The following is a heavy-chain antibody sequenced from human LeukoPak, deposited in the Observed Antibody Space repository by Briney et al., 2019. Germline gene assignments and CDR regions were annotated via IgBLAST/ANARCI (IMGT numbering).Heavy chain of an antibody. D-gene: IGHD5-18*01. Sequence: SETLSLTCAVYGGSFSGYYWSWIRQPPGKGLEWIGEINHSGSTNYNPSLKSRVTISVDTPKNQFSLKLSSVTAADTAVYYCARGFQHNPRIQLRPYYYYYMDVWGKGTTVTVSS. CDR2: INHSGST. CDR1: GGSFSGYY. V-gene: IGHV4-34*01. J-gene: IGHJ6*03. CDR3: ARGFQHNPRIQLRPYYYYYMDV.